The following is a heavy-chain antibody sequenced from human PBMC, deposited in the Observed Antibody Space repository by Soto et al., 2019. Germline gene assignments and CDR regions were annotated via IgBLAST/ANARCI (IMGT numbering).Heavy chain of an antibody. V-gene: IGHV3-66*01. Sequence: EVQLVESGGDLVQPGGSLRLSCAASGFTVSISYMSWVRQVPGKGLEWVSIIYSGGETYYADSVKGRFIISRDNSKNTLHLQMNSLRGEDTGVYYCAKRKFCPSTTGFDFWGQGTLVTVSS. J-gene: IGHJ4*02. CDR1: GFTVSISY. D-gene: IGHD2-2*01. CDR2: IYSGGET. CDR3: AKRKFCPSTTGFDF.